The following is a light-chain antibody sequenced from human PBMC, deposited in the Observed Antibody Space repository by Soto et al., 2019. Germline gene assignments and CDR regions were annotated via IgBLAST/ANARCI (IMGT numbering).Light chain of an antibody. V-gene: IGKV3D-20*02. CDR2: GAS. CDR1: QSVSSSY. J-gene: IGKJ2*01. CDR3: QHRSNWPPT. Sequence: EIVLTQSPGTLSLSPGERATLSCRASQSVSSSYLAWYQQKPGQAPRLLIYGASSRATGIPDRFSGSGSGTDFTLTISRLEPEDFAVYYCQHRSNWPPTFGQGTKLEIK.